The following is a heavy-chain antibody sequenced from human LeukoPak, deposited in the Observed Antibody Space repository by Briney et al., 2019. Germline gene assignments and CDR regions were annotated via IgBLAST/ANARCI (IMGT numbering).Heavy chain of an antibody. V-gene: IGHV1-8*01. D-gene: IGHD6-25*01. Sequence: GASVKVSCKASGYTFTSYDINWVRQATGQGLEWMGWMNPNSGNTGYAQKFQGRVTMTRNTSISTAYMELSSLRSEDTAVYYRARGRPRIAAAGFDYWGQGTLVTVSS. J-gene: IGHJ4*02. CDR2: MNPNSGNT. CDR1: GYTFTSYD. CDR3: ARGRPRIAAAGFDY.